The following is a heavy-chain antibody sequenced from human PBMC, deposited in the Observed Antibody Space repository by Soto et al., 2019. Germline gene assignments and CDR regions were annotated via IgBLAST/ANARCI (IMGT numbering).Heavy chain of an antibody. CDR3: ARAVYYYDSSGYYLDAFDI. CDR1: GYSFTSYW. V-gene: IGHV5-51*01. D-gene: IGHD3-22*01. CDR2: IYPGDSDT. Sequence: PGESLKISCKGSGYSFTSYWIGWVRRMPGKGLEWMGIIYPGDSDTRYSPSFQGQVTISADKSISTAYLQWSSLKASDTAMYYCARAVYYYDSSGYYLDAFDIWGQGTMVTVSS. J-gene: IGHJ3*02.